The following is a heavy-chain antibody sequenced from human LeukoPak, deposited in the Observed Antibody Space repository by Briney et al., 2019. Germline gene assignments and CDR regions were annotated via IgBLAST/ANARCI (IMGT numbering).Heavy chain of an antibody. CDR3: AKDVVGTPGY. D-gene: IGHD1-1*01. V-gene: IGHV3-23*01. CDR1: GFTFSSYA. CDR2: ISGSGGST. Sequence: GGSLRLSCVASGFTFSSYAMSWVRQAPAKGLEWVSAISGSGGSTYYADSVKGRFTISRDNSKNMLYLQVSSLSAADTAVFYWAKDVVGTPGYWGQGTLVTVSS. J-gene: IGHJ4*02.